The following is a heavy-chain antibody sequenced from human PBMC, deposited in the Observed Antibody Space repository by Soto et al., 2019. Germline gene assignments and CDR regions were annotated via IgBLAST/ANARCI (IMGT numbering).Heavy chain of an antibody. CDR1: GVTFNNYA. J-gene: IGHJ6*03. D-gene: IGHD2-2*01. CDR3: ARLRGYCSSTSCSYYYYMDV. CDR2: ISGSGGSI. V-gene: IGHV3-23*01. Sequence: WRSLRLCCAAAGVTFNNYARSWVRQTPGKGLEWVSTISGSGGSIYYADSVKGRFTISRDNSKSTLYLQMNSLRADDTAVYYCARLRGYCSSTSCSYYYYMDVWGKGTTVTVSS.